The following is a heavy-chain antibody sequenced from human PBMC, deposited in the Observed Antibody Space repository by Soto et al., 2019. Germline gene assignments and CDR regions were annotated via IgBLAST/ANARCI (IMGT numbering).Heavy chain of an antibody. D-gene: IGHD5-12*01. Sequence: GGSLRLSCAASGFTFSSYDMHWVRQATGKGLEWVSAIGTAGDTYYPGSVKGRFTISRENAKNSLYLQMNSLRAGDTAVYYCARGGEYSGYDLDAFDIWGQGTMVTVSS. CDR2: IGTAGDT. V-gene: IGHV3-13*01. CDR3: ARGGEYSGYDLDAFDI. CDR1: GFTFSSYD. J-gene: IGHJ3*02.